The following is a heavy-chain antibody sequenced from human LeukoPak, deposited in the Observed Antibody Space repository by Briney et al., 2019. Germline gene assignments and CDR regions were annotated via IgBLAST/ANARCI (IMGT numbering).Heavy chain of an antibody. CDR3: VRDGHRLYDYYYYYMDV. V-gene: IGHV1-69*06. Sequence: ASVKVSCKASGGTFSSYAISWVRQAPGQGLEWMGGIIPIFGTANYAQKFQGRVTITADKSTSTAYMELSSLRSDDTAVYYCVRDGHRLYDYYYYYMDVWGKGTTVTVSS. J-gene: IGHJ6*03. CDR2: IIPIFGTA. CDR1: GGTFSSYA. D-gene: IGHD2-2*02.